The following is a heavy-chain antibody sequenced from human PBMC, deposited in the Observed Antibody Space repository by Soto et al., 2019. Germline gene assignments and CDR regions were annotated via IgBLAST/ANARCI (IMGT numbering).Heavy chain of an antibody. V-gene: IGHV1-24*01. CDR3: ATCLRKPGSSGYYFDY. Sequence: GASVKVSCKVSGYTLTELSMHWVRQAPGKGLEWMGGFDPEDGETIYAQKFQGRVTMTEDTSTDTAYMELSSLRSEDTAVYYCATCLRKPGSSGYYFDYWGQGTLVTVSS. CDR1: GYTLTELS. J-gene: IGHJ4*02. D-gene: IGHD6-6*01. CDR2: FDPEDGET.